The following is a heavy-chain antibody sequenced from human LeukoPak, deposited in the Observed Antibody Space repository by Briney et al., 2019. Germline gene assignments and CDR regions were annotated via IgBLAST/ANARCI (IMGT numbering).Heavy chain of an antibody. CDR1: GYTFSSYY. D-gene: IGHD2-8*02. Sequence: EASVKVSCKASGYTFSSYYIHWVRQAPGQGLQWMGVINPSGSNSRYAEEFQGRVTMTRDTSTNTVNMELSSLRSNDTAVYYCKSPKSPYEGTGPHNWGQGTRVTVSS. CDR2: INPSGSNS. J-gene: IGHJ4*02. V-gene: IGHV1-46*01. CDR3: KSPKSPYEGTGPHN.